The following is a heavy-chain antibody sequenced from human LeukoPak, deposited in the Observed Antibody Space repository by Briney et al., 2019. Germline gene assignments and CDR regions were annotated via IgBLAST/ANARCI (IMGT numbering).Heavy chain of an antibody. CDR1: GDSISSGDYY. Sequence: SETLSLTGTVSGDSISSGDYYWSWIRQPPGKGLEWIGYIYYSGNTYYNPSLQSRVTISVDTSKNQFSLNLSSVTAADTAVFYCARGHDYFDYWGQGTLVTVSS. J-gene: IGHJ4*02. CDR3: ARGHDYFDY. V-gene: IGHV4-30-4*08. CDR2: IYYSGNT.